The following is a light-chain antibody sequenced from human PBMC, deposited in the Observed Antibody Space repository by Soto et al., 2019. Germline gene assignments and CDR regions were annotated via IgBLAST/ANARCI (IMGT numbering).Light chain of an antibody. CDR1: ISDLAIYNY. CDR2: QVT. Sequence: QSLLTQTASVSGSPGQSITISCTGTISDLAIYNYVSWYQQQPGKAPKLMIYQVTNRPSGVSNRFSGSRSGNTASLTISGLQDEDEADYYCSSYTDSSNYVFGTGTKVTVL. J-gene: IGLJ1*01. V-gene: IGLV2-14*01. CDR3: SSYTDSSNYV.